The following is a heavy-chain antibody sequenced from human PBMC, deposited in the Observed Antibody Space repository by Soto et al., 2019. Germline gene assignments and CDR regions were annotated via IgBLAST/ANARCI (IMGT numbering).Heavy chain of an antibody. CDR2: ISGSGGST. D-gene: IGHD2-2*01. CDR1: GFTFSSGA. V-gene: IGHV3-23*01. CDR3: AKFESYIVVVPAADYYYYYGMDV. J-gene: IGHJ6*02. Sequence: PGGSLRLSWAASGFTFSSGAMSWVRQAPGKGLEWVSAISGSGGSTYYADSVKGRFTISRDNSKNTLYLQMNSLRAEDTAVYYCAKFESYIVVVPAADYYYYYGMDVWGQGTTVTVSS.